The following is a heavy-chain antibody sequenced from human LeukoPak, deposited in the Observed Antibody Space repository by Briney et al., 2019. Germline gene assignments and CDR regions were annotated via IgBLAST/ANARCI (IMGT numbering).Heavy chain of an antibody. D-gene: IGHD3-10*02. CDR2: ISNSGSTI. J-gene: IGHJ6*04. Sequence: GGSLRLSCAASGSTFSSYEMNWVRQAPGKGLEWVSYISNSGSTIYYADSVKGRFTISRDNAKNSLYLQMNSLRAEDTAVYYCAELGITMIGGVWGKGTTVTISS. CDR3: AELGITMIGGV. CDR1: GSTFSSYE. V-gene: IGHV3-48*03.